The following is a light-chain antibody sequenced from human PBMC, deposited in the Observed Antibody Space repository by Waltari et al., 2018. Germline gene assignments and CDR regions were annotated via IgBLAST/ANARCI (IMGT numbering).Light chain of an antibody. V-gene: IGKV1-6*02. CDR1: RNIYYN. Sequence: IQMTQYPSALSASVGDTVTLSCRASRNIYYNLAWYQQKPGKAPELLIYAASSLQSGFPSRFSGSGSGTEFTLTITTLQPEDSAIYFCQHYYDNPPIFGQGTKVEI. CDR3: QHYYDNPPI. CDR2: AAS. J-gene: IGKJ2*01.